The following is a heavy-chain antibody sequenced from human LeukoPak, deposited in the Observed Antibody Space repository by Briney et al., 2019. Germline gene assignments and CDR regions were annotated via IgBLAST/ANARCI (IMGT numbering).Heavy chain of an antibody. Sequence: ASVKVSCKASGGTFSSYAISWVRQAPGQGLEWMGWISAYNGNTNYAQKLQGRVTMTTDTSTSTAYMELRSLRSDDTAVYYCASSQSSGWLDYYFDYWGQGTLVTVSS. CDR3: ASSQSSGWLDYYFDY. V-gene: IGHV1-18*01. CDR2: ISAYNGNT. CDR1: GGTFSSYA. J-gene: IGHJ4*02. D-gene: IGHD6-19*01.